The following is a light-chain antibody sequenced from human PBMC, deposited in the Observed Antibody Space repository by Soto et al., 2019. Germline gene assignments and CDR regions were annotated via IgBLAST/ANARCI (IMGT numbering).Light chain of an antibody. V-gene: IGKV4-1*01. CDR3: QQYYSSPRT. CDR2: WAS. Sequence: DIVMTQSPDSLAVSLGERATINCKSSQSVLYSSNNKNYLGWYQKKPGQPPKLLIYWASTRESGVPDRFSGRGSGTDFTLTINSLQAEDGAVYYCQQYYSSPRTFGQGTKLEIK. CDR1: QSVLYSSNNKNY. J-gene: IGKJ2*02.